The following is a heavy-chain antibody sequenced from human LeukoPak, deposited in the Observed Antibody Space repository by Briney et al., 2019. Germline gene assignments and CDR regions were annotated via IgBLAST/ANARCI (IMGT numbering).Heavy chain of an antibody. CDR3: ARGSQQLGLDY. D-gene: IGHD6-6*01. J-gene: IGHJ4*02. V-gene: IGHV4-34*01. CDR2: IYHSGST. CDR1: GGSFSGYY. Sequence: SETLSLTCAVYGGSFSGYYWSWIRQPPGKGPEWIGEIYHSGSTNYNPSLKSRVTVSVDKSKNQFSLKLSSVTAADTAVYYCARGSQQLGLDYWGQGTLVTVSS.